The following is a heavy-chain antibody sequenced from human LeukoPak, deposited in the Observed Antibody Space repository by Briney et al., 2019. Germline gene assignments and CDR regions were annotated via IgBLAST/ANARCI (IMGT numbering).Heavy chain of an antibody. J-gene: IGHJ5*02. D-gene: IGHD3-3*01. CDR3: ARGIREVTIFGVVTLNWFDP. CDR1: GGSISSGGYY. CDR2: IYHSGST. Sequence: SQTLSLTCTVSGGSISSGGYYWSWIRQPPGKGLEWIGYIYHSGSTYYNPSLKSRVTISVDRSKNQFSLKLSSVTAADTAVYYCARGIREVTIFGVVTLNWFDPWGQGTLVTVSS. V-gene: IGHV4-30-2*01.